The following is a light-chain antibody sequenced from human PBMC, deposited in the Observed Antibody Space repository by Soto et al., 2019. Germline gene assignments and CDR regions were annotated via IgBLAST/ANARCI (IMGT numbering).Light chain of an antibody. Sequence: DIVMTQSPDSLAVSLGERATINCKSSQSVLYNSTKKNYLAWYQQKVGQPPKLLIYWASTRESGVPDRFSGSGSGTDFSLTISSLQAEDVALYYCQQYYYSPLTFGGGTKVDIK. J-gene: IGKJ4*01. CDR3: QQYYYSPLT. CDR2: WAS. CDR1: QSVLYNSTKKNY. V-gene: IGKV4-1*01.